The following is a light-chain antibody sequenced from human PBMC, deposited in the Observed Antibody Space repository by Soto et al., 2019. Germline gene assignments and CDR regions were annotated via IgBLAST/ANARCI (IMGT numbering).Light chain of an antibody. V-gene: IGKV3-20*01. CDR1: QSVSINY. CDR3: QQYGSYPVT. J-gene: IGKJ1*01. Sequence: EIVLTQSPGTLSLSPGERATLTCRASQSVSINYLAWYQQKPGQAPRLLMYGASSRATGIPDRFSGSGSGTDFTLTISRVNPEDFAVYYCQQYGSYPVTFGQGTKVDIK. CDR2: GAS.